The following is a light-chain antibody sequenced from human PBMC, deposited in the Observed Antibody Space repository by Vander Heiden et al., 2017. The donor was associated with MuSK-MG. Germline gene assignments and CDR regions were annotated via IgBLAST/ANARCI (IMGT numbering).Light chain of an antibody. Sequence: QSVLTQPPSASGTPGQTVTIPCSGSTSNAGRNSVDWYHQLPEKAPKLLIYNNEERPAGVPDRFSGSNSGTSASLAISGLQSEDVAHYYCAAWDDSLNGHVVFGGGTKLTVL. CDR3: AAWDDSLNGHVV. V-gene: IGLV1-44*01. CDR2: NNE. CDR1: TSNAGRNS. J-gene: IGLJ2*01.